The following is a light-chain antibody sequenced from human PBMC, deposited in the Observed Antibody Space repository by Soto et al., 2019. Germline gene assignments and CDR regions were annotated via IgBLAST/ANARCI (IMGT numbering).Light chain of an antibody. CDR2: GVS. V-gene: IGKV3-20*01. J-gene: IGKJ1*01. Sequence: EIVLTQSPGSLSLSAGERATLSCRASQSVDSTFFAWYQKKPGQAPRLLMYGVSKRATGIPDRFSGSGSGTDFTLTISRLVPEDFAVYYCQQYMSSVTFGQGTRVEIK. CDR3: QQYMSSVT. CDR1: QSVDSTF.